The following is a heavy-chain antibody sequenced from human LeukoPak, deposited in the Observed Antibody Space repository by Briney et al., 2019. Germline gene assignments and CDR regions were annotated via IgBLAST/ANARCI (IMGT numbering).Heavy chain of an antibody. CDR1: GFTFSSYS. CDR3: ARFDVVVVPAANGDFDY. J-gene: IGHJ4*02. V-gene: IGHV3-21*01. CDR2: ISSSSSYI. Sequence: GGSLRLSCAASGFTFSSYSMNWVRQAPGKGLEWVSSISSSSSYIYYADSVKGRFTISRDSAKNSLYLQMNSLRAEDTAVYYCARFDVVVVPAANGDFDYWGQGTLVTVSS. D-gene: IGHD2-2*01.